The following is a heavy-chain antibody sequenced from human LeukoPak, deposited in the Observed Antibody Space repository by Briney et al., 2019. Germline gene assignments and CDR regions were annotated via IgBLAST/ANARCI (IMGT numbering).Heavy chain of an antibody. D-gene: IGHD3-16*01. CDR1: GGSFSGYC. CDR2: INHSGST. J-gene: IGHJ4*02. V-gene: IGHV4-34*01. CDR3: ARGVLRLDY. Sequence: PSETLSLTCAVYGGSFSGYCWSWIRRPPGKGLEWIGEINHSGSTNYNPSLKSRVTISVDTSKNQFSLKLSSVTAADTAVYYCARGVLRLDYWGQGTLVTVSS.